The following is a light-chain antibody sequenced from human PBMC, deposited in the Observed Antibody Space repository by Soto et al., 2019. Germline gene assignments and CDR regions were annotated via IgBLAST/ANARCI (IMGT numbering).Light chain of an antibody. CDR3: NSYTSTGAYV. Sequence: QSALTHPASVSGSPGQSITISCTGTSSDIGGYNSVSWYQQHPGKAPKLMIYEVNNRPSGISNRFSASKSANTASLTISGLQAEDDADYYCNSYTSTGAYVFGTG. CDR1: SSDIGGYNS. CDR2: EVN. V-gene: IGLV2-14*01. J-gene: IGLJ1*01.